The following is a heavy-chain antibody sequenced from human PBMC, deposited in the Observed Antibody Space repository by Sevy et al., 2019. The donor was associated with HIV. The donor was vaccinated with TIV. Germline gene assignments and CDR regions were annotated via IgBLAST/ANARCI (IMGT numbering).Heavy chain of an antibody. CDR2: IIPILNTV. J-gene: IGHJ4*02. V-gene: IGHV1-69*06. D-gene: IGHD6-19*01. Sequence: ASVKVSCKASGGIFKSYGISWVRQAPGQGLEWMGGIIPILNTVHYAQKFQGRVTITADKSTKTAYMELSSLRSEDTAVYYCVRGGGNGWYYFDYWGQETLVTVSS. CDR1: GGIFKSYG. CDR3: VRGGGNGWYYFDY.